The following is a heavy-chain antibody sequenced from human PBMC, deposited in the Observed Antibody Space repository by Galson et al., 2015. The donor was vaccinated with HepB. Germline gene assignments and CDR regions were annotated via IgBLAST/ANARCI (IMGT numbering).Heavy chain of an antibody. D-gene: IGHD3-16*01. V-gene: IGHV3-23*01. Sequence: SLRLSCAASGFTFSVYTMNWVRQAPGKGLEWVSAVRGSGTGTWYADSVKGRFTISRDDSKNTVFLQLNSLRAEDTAIYYCAKDSGFGGEVYWGQGILVTVSS. CDR3: AKDSGFGGEVY. CDR1: GFTFSVYT. CDR2: VRGSGTGT. J-gene: IGHJ4*02.